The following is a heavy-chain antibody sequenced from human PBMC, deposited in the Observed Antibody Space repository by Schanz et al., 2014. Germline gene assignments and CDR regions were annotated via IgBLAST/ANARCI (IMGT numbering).Heavy chain of an antibody. CDR1: GYTLSAYS. J-gene: IGHJ5*02. Sequence: QVQLVQSGTQVKKPGASVKVSCKASGYTLSAYSLHWVRQAPGQGLEWMGMINPSGGSTTYAQKFQGRVTMTRNTSISTAYMELSSLRSEDTAVYYCAREVGLYDRGWFDPWGQGTLVTVSS. CDR3: AREVGLYDRGWFDP. CDR2: INPSGGST. D-gene: IGHD3-22*01. V-gene: IGHV1-46*01.